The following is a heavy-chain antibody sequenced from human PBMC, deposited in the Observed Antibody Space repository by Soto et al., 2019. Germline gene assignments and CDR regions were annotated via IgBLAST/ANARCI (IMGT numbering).Heavy chain of an antibody. J-gene: IGHJ4*02. CDR1: GITFGYYG. V-gene: IGHV3-30*03. D-gene: IGHD3-16*01. CDR2: ISFDATQT. Sequence: GGSLRLFWVVSGITFGYYGMHWVRQCPGKGPDWLAGISFDATQTYYADPVRGRFAISRDNSKNTVYLEMNSLRNEDTALYYCARDSDPRMIPEILTDDFDYWGQGTQVTVSS. CDR3: ARDSDPRMIPEILTDDFDY.